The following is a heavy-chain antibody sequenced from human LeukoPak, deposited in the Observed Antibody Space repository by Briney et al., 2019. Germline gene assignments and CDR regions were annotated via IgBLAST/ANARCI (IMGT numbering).Heavy chain of an antibody. Sequence: GGSLRLSCAASGFTFSSYDMDWVRQAPGKGLEWVALIWYDGSNKNYADSVKGRFTISRDNSKNTLFLQMNSLRAEDTAVYYCAREPSDACDIWGQGTMVTVSS. V-gene: IGHV3-33*01. CDR1: GFTFSSYD. CDR2: IWYDGSNK. CDR3: AREPSDACDI. J-gene: IGHJ3*02.